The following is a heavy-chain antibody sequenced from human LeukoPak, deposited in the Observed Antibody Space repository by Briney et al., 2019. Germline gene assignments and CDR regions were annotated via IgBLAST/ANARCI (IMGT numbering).Heavy chain of an antibody. CDR2: IYYSGST. V-gene: IGHV4-39*01. J-gene: IGHJ3*02. CDR1: GGSISSSSYY. CDR3: ARLSDWNDYAFDI. D-gene: IGHD1-1*01. Sequence: KSSETLSLTCTVSGGSISSSSYYWGWIRQPPGKGLEWIGSIYYSGSTCYNPSLKSRVTISVDTSKNQFSLKLSSVTAADTAVYYCARLSDWNDYAFDIWGQGTMVTVSS.